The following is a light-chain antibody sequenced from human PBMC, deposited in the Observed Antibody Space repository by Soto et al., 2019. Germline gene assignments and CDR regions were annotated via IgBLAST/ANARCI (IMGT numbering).Light chain of an antibody. Sequence: EIVLTQSPGNLSLSPGERATLSCRASQSVSSSYLAWYQQKPGQAPRLLIYGASSRATGIPDRFSGSGSGTDFTLTISRLEPEDVAVYYCQQYGSSPALTFGGGTKVEIK. CDR2: GAS. J-gene: IGKJ4*01. V-gene: IGKV3-20*01. CDR3: QQYGSSPALT. CDR1: QSVSSSY.